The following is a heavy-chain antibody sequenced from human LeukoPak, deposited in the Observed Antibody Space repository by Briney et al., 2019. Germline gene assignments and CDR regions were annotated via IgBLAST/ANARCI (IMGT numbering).Heavy chain of an antibody. Sequence: GGSLRLSCAASGFTFSSYGMYWVRQAPGKGLEWVSSISSSSSYIYYADSVKGRFTISRDNAKNSLYLQMNSLRAEDTAVYYCARGPEVVVAAPNWFDPWGQGTLVTVSS. CDR2: ISSSSSYI. J-gene: IGHJ5*02. D-gene: IGHD2-15*01. V-gene: IGHV3-21*01. CDR3: ARGPEVVVAAPNWFDP. CDR1: GFTFSSYG.